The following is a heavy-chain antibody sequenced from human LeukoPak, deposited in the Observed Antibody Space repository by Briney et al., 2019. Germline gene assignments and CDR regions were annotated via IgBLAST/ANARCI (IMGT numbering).Heavy chain of an antibody. CDR1: GFSLSTSGVG. CDR2: IYWDDDK. CDR3: AHRRGVAVAGPFDY. Sequence: SGPTLVKPTQTLTLTCTFSGFSLSTSGVGVGWIRQPPGKALEWLALIYWDDDKRYSPFLKSRLTITKDTSKNQVVLTMTNMDPVDTATYYCAHRRGVAVAGPFDYWGQGTLVTVSS. V-gene: IGHV2-5*02. J-gene: IGHJ4*02. D-gene: IGHD6-19*01.